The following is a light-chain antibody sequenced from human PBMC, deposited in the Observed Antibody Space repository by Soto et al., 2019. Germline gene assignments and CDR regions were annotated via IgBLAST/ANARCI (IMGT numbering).Light chain of an antibody. Sequence: EIVMTQSPATLSVSPGERATLSCRASQSVSSNLAWYQQRPGQAPRLLIYDASTRATGIPARFSGSGSGTEFTLTISSLQSEDFAVYYCQQYNNWPLYTFGQGTKVEIK. CDR3: QQYNNWPLYT. CDR2: DAS. CDR1: QSVSSN. V-gene: IGKV3-15*01. J-gene: IGKJ2*01.